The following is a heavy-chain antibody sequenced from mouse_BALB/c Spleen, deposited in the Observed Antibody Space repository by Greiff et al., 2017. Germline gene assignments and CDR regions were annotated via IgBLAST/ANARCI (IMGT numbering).Heavy chain of an antibody. CDR3: ARSYGNYVDYAMDY. D-gene: IGHD2-1*01. J-gene: IGHJ4*01. Sequence: EVKLQESGGGLVQPGGSRKLSCAASGFTFSSFGMHWVRQAPEKGLEWVAYISSGSSTIYYADTVKGRFTISRDNPKNTLFLQMTSLRSEDTAMYYCARSYGNYVDYAMDYWGQGTSVTVSS. V-gene: IGHV5-17*02. CDR2: ISSGSSTI. CDR1: GFTFSSFG.